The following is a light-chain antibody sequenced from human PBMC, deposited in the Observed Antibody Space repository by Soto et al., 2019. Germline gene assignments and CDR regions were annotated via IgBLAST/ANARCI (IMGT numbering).Light chain of an antibody. CDR3: QQYNNWPRT. CDR2: GAS. CDR1: QSVSSN. J-gene: IGKJ1*01. V-gene: IGKV3-15*01. Sequence: EIVMTQSPATLSVSPGERATLSCMASQSVSSNIAWYQQKPGQAPRLLIYGASTRATGIPARFSGSGSGTEFTLTISSLQSEDFAVYYCQQYNNWPRTFGQGTKVDIK.